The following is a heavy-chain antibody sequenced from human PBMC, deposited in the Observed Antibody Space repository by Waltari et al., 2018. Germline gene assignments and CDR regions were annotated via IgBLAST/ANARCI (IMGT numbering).Heavy chain of an antibody. Sequence: QVQLQESGPGLVKPSETLSLTCTVSGGSISSYYWSWIRQPAGKGLEWIGRIYTSGSTNSHPSLKSRVTMSVDTSKNQFSLKLSSVTAADTAVYYCARDLKSGDPAGWYFDLWGRGTLVTVSS. CDR2: IYTSGST. CDR3: ARDLKSGDPAGWYFDL. D-gene: IGHD2-21*02. J-gene: IGHJ2*01. V-gene: IGHV4-4*07. CDR1: GGSISSYY.